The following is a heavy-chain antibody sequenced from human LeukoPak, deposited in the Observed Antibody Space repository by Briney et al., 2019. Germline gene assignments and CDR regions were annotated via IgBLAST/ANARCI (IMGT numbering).Heavy chain of an antibody. CDR3: AGAALTNQYTSGAFHH. CDR1: GSSITSYY. Sequence: PSETLSLTCVVSGSSITSYYWSWIRQPPGKGLEWIGDISNSGTNNYNPSLKSRVTISVDKSKKQVSLRLKSLTAADTAVYFCAGAALTNQYTSGAFHHWGQGTLVTVSS. J-gene: IGHJ1*01. V-gene: IGHV4-59*01. D-gene: IGHD3-10*01. CDR2: ISNSGTN.